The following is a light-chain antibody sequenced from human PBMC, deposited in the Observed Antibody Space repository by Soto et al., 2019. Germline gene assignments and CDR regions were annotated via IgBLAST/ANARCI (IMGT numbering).Light chain of an antibody. CDR1: NSNIGNNY. V-gene: IGLV1-51*01. J-gene: IGLJ1*01. CDR2: DND. CDR3: GTWDTSLNAEEV. Sequence: QSVLTQPPSVSAAPGQKVTISCSGSNSNIGNNYVHWYQQLPGRAPKLLIYDNDKRPSGIPDRFSGSKSGTSATLGITGLQTGDEADYYCGTWDTSLNAEEVFGTGTKLTVL.